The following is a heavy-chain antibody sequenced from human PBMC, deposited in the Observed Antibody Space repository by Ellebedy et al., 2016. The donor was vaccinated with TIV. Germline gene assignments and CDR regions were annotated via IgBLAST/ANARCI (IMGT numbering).Heavy chain of an antibody. V-gene: IGHV3-69-1*02. CDR3: AADYYNSDGYYSSS. CDR2: ITSGSYI. CDR1: GFTFSDYQ. D-gene: IGHD3-22*01. J-gene: IGHJ5*02. Sequence: PGGSLRLSCAASGFTFSDYQMNWVRQAPGKGLEWVSYITSGSYIYHADSVKGRFTISRDNAKNSLYLQMNSLRADDTAVYYCAADYYNSDGYYSSSWGQGTLVTVSS.